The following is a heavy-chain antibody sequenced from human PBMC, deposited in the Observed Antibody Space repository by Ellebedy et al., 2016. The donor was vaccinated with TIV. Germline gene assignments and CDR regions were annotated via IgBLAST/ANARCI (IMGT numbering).Heavy chain of an antibody. CDR1: RFTFSSYW. V-gene: IGHV3-7*01. J-gene: IGHJ3*02. D-gene: IGHD4-17*01. CDR2: INQDAGEK. CDR3: ATDGSFGDYLSPTHAFVI. Sequence: GGSLRLSCAASRFTFSSYWMGWVRQAPGKGLEWVANINQDAGEKYYVDSVKGRFTISRDNAKNSLYLQMNSLRAEDTAVYYCATDGSFGDYLSPTHAFVIWGQGTMVTVSS.